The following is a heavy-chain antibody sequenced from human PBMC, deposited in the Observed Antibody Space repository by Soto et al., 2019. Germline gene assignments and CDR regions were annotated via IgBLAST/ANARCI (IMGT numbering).Heavy chain of an antibody. D-gene: IGHD6-13*01. CDR2: ISRNSAYI. CDR1: GFTFRSFT. CDR3: TRDASRDSSARGWFDP. Sequence: GGSLRLSCAASGFTFRSFTMNWVRQAPGKGLEWVSTISRNSAYIYCTDALRGRFTISRDNAKNSLHLQMNSLRAEDTAVYYCTRDASRDSSARGWFDPWGPGXLVTVYS. V-gene: IGHV3-21*01. J-gene: IGHJ5*02.